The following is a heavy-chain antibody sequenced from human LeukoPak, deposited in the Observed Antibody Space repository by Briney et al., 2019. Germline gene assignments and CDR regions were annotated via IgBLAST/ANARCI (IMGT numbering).Heavy chain of an antibody. CDR2: IYYSGST. Sequence: PSETLSLTCTVSGGSISSSSYYWGWIRQPPGKGLEWIGSIYYSGSTYYNPSLKSRVTISVDTSKNQFSLKLSSVTAADTAVYYCARAPKYYDILTGYVSYGMDVWGQGTTVTVSS. D-gene: IGHD3-9*01. V-gene: IGHV4-39*07. CDR3: ARAPKYYDILTGYVSYGMDV. J-gene: IGHJ6*02. CDR1: GGSISSSSYY.